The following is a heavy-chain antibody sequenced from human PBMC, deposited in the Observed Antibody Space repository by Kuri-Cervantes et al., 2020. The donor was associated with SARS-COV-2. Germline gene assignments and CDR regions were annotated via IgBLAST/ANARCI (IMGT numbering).Heavy chain of an antibody. J-gene: IGHJ3*02. CDR1: GDGVSSNSAT. D-gene: IGHD4-23*01. V-gene: IGHV6-1*01. CDR2: TYYRSKWYN. Sequence: SCAISGDGVSSNSATWNWIRQSPSRGLEWLGRTYYRSKWYNDYAVSVKSRITINPDTSKNQFSLQLNSVTPEDTAVYYCARATVVTGSDAFDIWSQGTMVTVSS. CDR3: ARATVVTGSDAFDI.